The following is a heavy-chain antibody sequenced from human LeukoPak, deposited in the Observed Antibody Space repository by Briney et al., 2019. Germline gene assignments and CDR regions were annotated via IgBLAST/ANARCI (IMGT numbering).Heavy chain of an antibody. CDR2: ISGNGGYT. Sequence: QPGGSLRLSCAASGFTFSSYAMSWVREGPGRGLEWGSAISGNGGYTLYADSMKGRFTISRDNSKNRLYLQMRRLRAEDTAVYYCAKEPIAAAGTFDYWGQGTLVTVSS. V-gene: IGHV3-23*01. J-gene: IGHJ4*02. D-gene: IGHD6-25*01. CDR3: AKEPIAAAGTFDY. CDR1: GFTFSSYA.